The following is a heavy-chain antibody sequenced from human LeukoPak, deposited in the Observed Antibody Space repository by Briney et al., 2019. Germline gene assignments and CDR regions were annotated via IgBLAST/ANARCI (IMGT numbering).Heavy chain of an antibody. Sequence: PGGSLRLSCAVSGFSVTNNYMTWVRQAPGKGLEWVSVIYSGGSTYYVDSVKGRFTISRDNSKNTVYLHMNRLRADDTAVYYCARDSDDSLDYWGQGTLVTVSS. V-gene: IGHV3-66*01. CDR3: ARDSDDSLDY. CDR2: IYSGGST. D-gene: IGHD3-22*01. CDR1: GFSVTNNY. J-gene: IGHJ4*02.